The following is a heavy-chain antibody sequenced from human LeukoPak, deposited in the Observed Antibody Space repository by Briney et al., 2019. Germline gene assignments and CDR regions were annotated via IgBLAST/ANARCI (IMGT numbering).Heavy chain of an antibody. CDR3: ARDGEDIVVVPAASGGWFDP. Sequence: ASVKVSCKASGHTFTGYYMHWVRQAPGQGLEWMGWINPNSGGTNYAQKFQGRVTMTRDTSISTAYMELSRLRSDDTAVYYCARDGEDIVVVPAASGGWFDPWGQGTLVTASS. J-gene: IGHJ5*02. CDR1: GHTFTGYY. V-gene: IGHV1-2*02. CDR2: INPNSGGT. D-gene: IGHD2-2*01.